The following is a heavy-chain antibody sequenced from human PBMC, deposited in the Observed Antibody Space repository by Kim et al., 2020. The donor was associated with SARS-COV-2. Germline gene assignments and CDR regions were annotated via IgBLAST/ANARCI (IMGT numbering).Heavy chain of an antibody. CDR3: AHMTPAAYAGALLWFGEPSYYYYYMDV. CDR1: GFSLSTSGVG. D-gene: IGHD3-10*01. J-gene: IGHJ6*03. Sequence: SGPTLVKPTQTLTLTCTFSGFSLSTSGVGVGWIRQPPGKALEWLALIYWNDDKRYSPSLKSRLTITKDTSKNQVVLTMTNMDPVDTATYYCAHMTPAAYAGALLWFGEPSYYYYYMDVWGKGTTVTVSS. V-gene: IGHV2-5*01. CDR2: IYWNDDK.